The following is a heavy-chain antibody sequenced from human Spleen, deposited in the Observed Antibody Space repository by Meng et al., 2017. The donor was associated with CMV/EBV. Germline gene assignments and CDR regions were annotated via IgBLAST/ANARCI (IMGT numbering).Heavy chain of an antibody. V-gene: IGHV4-34*01. D-gene: IGHD2-2*01. CDR3: ARSTRLNYYYYYGMDV. CDR2: INHSGST. Sequence: GSLRLSCAVYGGSFSGYYWSWIRQPPGKGLEWIGEINHSGSTNYNPSLKSRVTISVDTSKNQFSLKLSSVTADTAVYYCARSTRLNYYYYYGMDVWGQGTTVTVSS. J-gene: IGHJ6*02. CDR1: GGSFSGYY.